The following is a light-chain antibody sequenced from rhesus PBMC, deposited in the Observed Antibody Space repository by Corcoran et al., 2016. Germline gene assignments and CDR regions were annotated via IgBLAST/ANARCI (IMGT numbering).Light chain of an antibody. CDR1: QGFSVW. V-gene: IGKV1-21*01. Sequence: DIQMTQSPSSLSASVGDKVTITCRTSQGFSVWLAWYQQKPGKAPKVLLYKTSSLQNGVPSRFTGNGSSTDFTLTISSLQPEDFATYFCLHYYNTPYSFGQGTKLEIK. CDR2: KTS. CDR3: LHYYNTPYS. J-gene: IGKJ2*01.